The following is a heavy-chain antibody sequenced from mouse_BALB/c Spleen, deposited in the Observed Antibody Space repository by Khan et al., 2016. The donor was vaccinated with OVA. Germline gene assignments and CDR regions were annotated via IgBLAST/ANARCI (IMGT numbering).Heavy chain of an antibody. CDR2: ILPGSGRN. J-gene: IGHJ3*01. D-gene: IGHD1-1*01. CDR3: ARGNYYGSSSWFGY. Sequence: VQLQQSGAELMKSGASVKISCKATGYTFSSYWIEWVKQRPGHGLEWIGEILPGSGRNNYNEKFKGKATFTADTSSNTAYMQLSSLTSEDSAVYYCARGNYYGSSSWFGYWGQGTLVTVSA. V-gene: IGHV1-9*01. CDR1: GYTFSSYW.